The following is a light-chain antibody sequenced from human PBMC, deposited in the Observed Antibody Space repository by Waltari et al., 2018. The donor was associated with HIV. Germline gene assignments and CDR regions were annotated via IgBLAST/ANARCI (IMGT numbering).Light chain of an antibody. J-gene: IGKJ1*01. CDR1: QYINRH. V-gene: IGKV1-33*01. CDR3: QQSHNLWT. CDR2: DAS. Sequence: SQKTQSPVSLSSYVGDTATLTCQASQYINRHLNWYHQRPGKAPRVVIYDASNLETGVPPRFSGGGSGTDFSLTITNLQPEDIGVYYCQQSHNLWTFGQGTTV.